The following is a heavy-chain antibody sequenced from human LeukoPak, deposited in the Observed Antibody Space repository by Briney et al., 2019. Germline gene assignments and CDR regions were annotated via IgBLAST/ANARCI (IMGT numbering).Heavy chain of an antibody. J-gene: IGHJ4*02. CDR3: ARVWARPIVVAMALDY. D-gene: IGHD3-22*01. CDR2: IYYSGST. CDR1: GGSIISSSYY. Sequence: SETLSLTCTVSGGSIISSSYYWGWIRQPPGKGLEWIGSIYYSGSTYYNPSLRSRVTISVDTSKNQFSLKLSSVTAADTAVFYCARVWARPIVVAMALDYWGQGTLVTVSS. V-gene: IGHV4-39*01.